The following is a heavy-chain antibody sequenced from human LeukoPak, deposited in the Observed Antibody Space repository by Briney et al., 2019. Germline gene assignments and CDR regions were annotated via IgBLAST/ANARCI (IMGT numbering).Heavy chain of an antibody. CDR1: GGSISSSSYY. D-gene: IGHD1-1*01. CDR3: ARGLEELQPFDY. V-gene: IGHV4-61*01. CDR2: IYYSGST. J-gene: IGHJ4*02. Sequence: PSETLSLTCTVSGGSISSSSYYWSWIRQPPGKGLEWIGYIYYSGSTNYNPSLKSRVTISVDTSKNQFSLKLSSVTAADTAVYYCARGLEELQPFDYWGQGTLVTVSS.